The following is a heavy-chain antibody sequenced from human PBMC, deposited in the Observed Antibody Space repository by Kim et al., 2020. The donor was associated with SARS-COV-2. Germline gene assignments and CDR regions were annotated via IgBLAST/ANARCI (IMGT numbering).Heavy chain of an antibody. CDR3: AGTARGANFDY. V-gene: IGHV4-59*08. J-gene: IGHJ4*02. CDR2: IYYSGGA. Sequence: SETLSLTCSVSGVSISSYYWSWIRQPPGKGLEWIGYIYYSGGANYNPSLMSRVTISVDTSKNQFSLKLSSVTAADTAVYYCAGTARGANFDYWGRGALVTVSS. D-gene: IGHD1-26*01. CDR1: GVSISSYY.